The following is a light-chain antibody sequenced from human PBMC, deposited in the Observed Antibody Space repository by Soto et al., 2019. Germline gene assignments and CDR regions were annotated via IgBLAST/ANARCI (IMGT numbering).Light chain of an antibody. J-gene: IGKJ4*01. CDR2: GAS. CDR3: QQYNNGLT. CDR1: QSVSSK. Sequence: EIVMTQSPATLSVSPGERATLSCRASQSVSSKLVWYQQKPGQAPRLLIYGASTRDTGISARFSGSGSGTEFPLTISRLQSEDFAVYYCQQYNNGLTFGGGTKVEIK. V-gene: IGKV3-15*01.